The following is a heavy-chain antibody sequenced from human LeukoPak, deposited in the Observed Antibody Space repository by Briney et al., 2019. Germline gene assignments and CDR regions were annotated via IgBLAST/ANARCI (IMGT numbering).Heavy chain of an antibody. CDR2: ISNDGSEK. CDR1: GFTFSNYG. D-gene: IGHD2/OR15-2a*01. CDR3: AKDSAKKYDDY. Sequence: PGRSLRLSCAASGFTFSNYGIYWVRQAPGKGLEWVAVISNDGSEKYYADSVKGRFTISRDNSKKTVYLQMNSLKAEDTAVYYCAKDSAKKYDDYWGQGTLVTVSS. V-gene: IGHV3-30*18. J-gene: IGHJ4*02.